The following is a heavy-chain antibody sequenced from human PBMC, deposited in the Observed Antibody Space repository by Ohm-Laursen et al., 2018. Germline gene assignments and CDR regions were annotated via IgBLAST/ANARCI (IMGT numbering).Heavy chain of an antibody. V-gene: IGHV3-11*01. CDR1: GFTFSDYY. J-gene: IGHJ6*02. Sequence: GSLRLSCTASGFTFSDYYMSWIRQAPGKGLEWVSYISSSGSTTYYADSVKGRFIISRDNSKNTLYLQMNSLRAEDTAVYYCAKAEGGNSHYYGMDVWGRGTTVTVSS. CDR2: ISSSGSTT. CDR3: AKAEGGNSHYYGMDV. D-gene: IGHD4-23*01.